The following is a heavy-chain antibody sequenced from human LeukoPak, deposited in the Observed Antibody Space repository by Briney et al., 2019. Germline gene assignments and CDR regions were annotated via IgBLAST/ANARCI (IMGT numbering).Heavy chain of an antibody. V-gene: IGHV3-48*01. CDR1: GFTLSSYS. CDR3: ARVTGDYLFDY. CDR2: ITSSGSST. J-gene: IGHJ4*02. D-gene: IGHD4-17*01. Sequence: GGSLRLSCAASGFTLSSYSMNWVRQAPGKGLEWVSYITSSGSSTYYADSVKGRFTISRDNSKNTLYLQMNSLRAEDTAVYYCARVTGDYLFDYWGQGTLVTVSS.